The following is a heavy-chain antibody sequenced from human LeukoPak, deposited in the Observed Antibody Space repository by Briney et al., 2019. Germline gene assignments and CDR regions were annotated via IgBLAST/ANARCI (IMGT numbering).Heavy chain of an antibody. J-gene: IGHJ4*02. V-gene: IGHV1-3*03. CDR1: GYTFTDYA. CDR2: ITTGRGDT. CDR3: ARGGKQWRGGNYFDS. Sequence: EASVKVFCKASGYTFTDYALHWVRQAPGQSLEWMGWITTGRGDTQYSQAFQRRITITRDKSASTVSMDLSALRSEDTAVYYCARGGKQWRGGNYFDSWGQGTLVAVSS. D-gene: IGHD6-19*01.